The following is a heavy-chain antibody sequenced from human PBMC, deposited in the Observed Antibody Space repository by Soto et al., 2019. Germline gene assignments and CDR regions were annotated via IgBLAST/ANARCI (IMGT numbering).Heavy chain of an antibody. CDR3: AKNIVVTIVYKTVTDA. CDR1: GDSVSSGRYF. V-gene: IGHV4-61*01. J-gene: IGHJ6*02. CDR2: IYYSGST. D-gene: IGHD3-22*01. Sequence: QVQLQESGPGLVEPSETLSLTCSVSGDSVSSGRYFWSWIRQSPVKGLEWIGNIYYSGSTYLNPSLRRPVTMSLDTSKRQFSLKLSSVTAPDTAAYYCAKNIVVTIVYKTVTDAWGQGTTVPVSS.